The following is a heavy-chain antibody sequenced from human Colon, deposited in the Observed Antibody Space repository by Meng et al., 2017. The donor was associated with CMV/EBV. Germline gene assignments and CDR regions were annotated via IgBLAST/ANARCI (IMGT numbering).Heavy chain of an antibody. V-gene: IGHV4-31*03. CDR2: IYYTGST. D-gene: IGHD3-22*01. CDR1: GVSINSGGYY. Sequence: SETLSLTCTVSGVSINSGGYYWTWIRQHPGKGLEWIGYIYYTGSTYYNPSLKSRVTISVDTSKNQFSLRLNSVTAADTAVYYCARGDRTGHYRFDLWGQGTLVTVSS. J-gene: IGHJ4*02. CDR3: ARGDRTGHYRFDL.